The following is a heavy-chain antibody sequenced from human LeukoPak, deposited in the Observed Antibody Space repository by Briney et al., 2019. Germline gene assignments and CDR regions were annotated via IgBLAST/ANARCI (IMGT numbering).Heavy chain of an antibody. D-gene: IGHD1-26*01. CDR1: GGSISSYY. V-gene: IGHV4-59*13. CDR2: IYITGST. CDR3: ARVRIGETSYDASDV. J-gene: IGHJ3*01. Sequence: SETLSLTCTVSGGSISSYYWTWIRRPPGKGREWIGDIYITGSTNFNPYRERRVTISVDTSKNQFSLRLSSVTAPDTAVYYCARVRIGETSYDASDVWGQGTMVTVSS.